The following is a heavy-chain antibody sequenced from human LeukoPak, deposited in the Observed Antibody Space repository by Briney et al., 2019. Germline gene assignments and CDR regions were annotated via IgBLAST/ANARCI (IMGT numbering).Heavy chain of an antibody. Sequence: PGGSLRLSCAASGFTFSSYGMHWVRQAPGKGLEWVAVISYDGSNKYYADSVKGRFTICRDNSKNTLYLQMNSLRAEDTAVYYCAKSLVVRGVVISPYDYWGQGTLVTVSS. CDR3: AKSLVVRGVVISPYDY. V-gene: IGHV3-30*18. CDR1: GFTFSSYG. J-gene: IGHJ4*02. D-gene: IGHD3-10*01. CDR2: ISYDGSNK.